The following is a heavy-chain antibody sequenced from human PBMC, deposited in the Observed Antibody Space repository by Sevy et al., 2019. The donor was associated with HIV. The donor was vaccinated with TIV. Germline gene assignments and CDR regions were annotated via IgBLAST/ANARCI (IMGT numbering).Heavy chain of an antibody. V-gene: IGHV3-30*04. CDR2: ISYDGSNK. CDR3: AREGPGIAAARSVGAFDI. Sequence: GGSLRLSCAASGFTFSSYAMHWVRQAPGKGLEWVAVISYDGSNKYYADSGKGRFTISRDNSKNTLYLQMNSLRAEDTAVYYCAREGPGIAAARSVGAFDIWGQGTMVTVSS. CDR1: GFTFSSYA. J-gene: IGHJ3*02. D-gene: IGHD6-13*01.